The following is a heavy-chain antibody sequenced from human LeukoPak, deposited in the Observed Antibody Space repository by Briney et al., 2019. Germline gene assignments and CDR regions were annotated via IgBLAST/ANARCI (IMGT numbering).Heavy chain of an antibody. V-gene: IGHV3-30-3*01. CDR1: GFTFTTHA. Sequence: GGSLRLSCAASGFTFTTHAMHWVRQAPGKGLEWVAVISPDGNNKYYADSVKGRLTFSRDNSKNTLSLQMNSVRPEDTAVYYCARDRAPRRHDWIDLWGQGTLVTVSS. CDR2: ISPDGNNK. J-gene: IGHJ5*02. CDR3: ARDRAPRRHDWIDL.